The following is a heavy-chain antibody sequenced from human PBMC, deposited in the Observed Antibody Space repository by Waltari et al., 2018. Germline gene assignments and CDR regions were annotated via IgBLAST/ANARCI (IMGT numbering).Heavy chain of an antibody. CDR1: GYSCTSHD. V-gene: IGHV1-8*01. D-gene: IGHD3-16*01. Sequence: QVQLVQSGAEVRKPGASLKVSCKASGYSCTSHDINWVRQATGQGPEWMGWVNPNSGNTGYGQKFQDRLIMTTDTSMTTAYMELINLTSEDTAIYYCARAAAPGKGAHWFDPWGQGTLVIVSS. CDR3: ARAAAPGKGAHWFDP. J-gene: IGHJ5*02. CDR2: VNPNSGNT.